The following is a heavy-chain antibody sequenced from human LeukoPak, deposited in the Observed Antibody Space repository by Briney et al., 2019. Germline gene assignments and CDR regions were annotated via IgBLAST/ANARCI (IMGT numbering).Heavy chain of an antibody. Sequence: GGSLRLSCAASGFTFSNAWMSWVRQAPGKGLEWVGRIKSKTDGGTTDYAAPVKGRFTISSDDSKNTLYLQMNSLKTEDTAVSYCTTWGSWDTMVRGVTDVWGQGTTVTVSS. V-gene: IGHV3-15*01. CDR1: GFTFSNAW. D-gene: IGHD3-10*01. CDR3: TTWGSWDTMVRGVTDV. J-gene: IGHJ6*02. CDR2: IKSKTDGGTT.